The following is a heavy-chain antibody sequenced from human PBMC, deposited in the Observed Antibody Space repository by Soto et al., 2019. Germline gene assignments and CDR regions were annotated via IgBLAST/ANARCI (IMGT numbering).Heavy chain of an antibody. CDR1: GFTFSSYA. CDR2: ISGSGGST. CDR3: AKGGDIVVVVAAYIGY. J-gene: IGHJ4*02. Sequence: GGSLRLSCAASGFTFSSYAMSWVRQAPGKGLEWVSAISGSGGSTYYADSVKGRFTISRDNSKNTLYLQMNSLRAEDTAVYYCAKGGDIVVVVAAYIGYWGQGTLVTVSS. D-gene: IGHD2-15*01. V-gene: IGHV3-23*01.